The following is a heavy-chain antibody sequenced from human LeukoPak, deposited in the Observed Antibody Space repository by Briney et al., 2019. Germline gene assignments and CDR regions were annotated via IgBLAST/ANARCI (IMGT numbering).Heavy chain of an antibody. J-gene: IGHJ6*02. CDR1: GYTFTGYY. V-gene: IGHV1-2*02. Sequence: ASVKVSCTASGYTFTGYYMHWVRQAPGQGLEWMGWINPNSGGTNYAQKFQGRVTMTRDTSISTAYMELSRLRSDDTAVYYCATPDYYDSSGSPPYYYYGMDVWGQGTTVTVSS. CDR2: INPNSGGT. CDR3: ATPDYYDSSGSPPYYYYGMDV. D-gene: IGHD3-22*01.